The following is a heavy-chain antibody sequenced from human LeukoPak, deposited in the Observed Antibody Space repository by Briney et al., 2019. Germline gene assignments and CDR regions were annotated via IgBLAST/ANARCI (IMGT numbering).Heavy chain of an antibody. J-gene: IGHJ3*02. Sequence: GGSLRLSCAASGYTFSSYALSWVRQAQGKGLEWVSAISGNGGSTYYADSVNGRFTISRDNSKNTLYLQMNSLRAEDTAVYYCAKVWWLSGAFDIWGQGTMVTVSS. CDR3: AKVWWLSGAFDI. CDR1: GYTFSSYA. CDR2: ISGNGGST. V-gene: IGHV3-23*01. D-gene: IGHD2-8*02.